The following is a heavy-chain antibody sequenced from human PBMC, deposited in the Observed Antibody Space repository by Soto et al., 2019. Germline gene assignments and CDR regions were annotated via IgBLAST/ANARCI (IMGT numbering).Heavy chain of an antibody. CDR3: ARWDHCSSTSCYNYYYMDV. D-gene: IGHD2-2*02. V-gene: IGHV4-34*01. CDR2: INHSGST. J-gene: IGHJ6*03. Sequence: SETLSLTCAGYCGSLSGYYWSWIRQPLGKGLEWIGEINHSGSTNYNPSLKSRVTISVDTSKNQFPLKLSSVTAADTAVYYCARWDHCSSTSCYNYYYMDVWGKGTTVT. CDR1: CGSLSGYY.